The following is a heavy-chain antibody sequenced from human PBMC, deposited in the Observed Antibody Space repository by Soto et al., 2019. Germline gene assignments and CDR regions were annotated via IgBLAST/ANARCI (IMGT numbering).Heavy chain of an antibody. Sequence: PSETLSLTCTVSGGSVSSGNYYWSWIRQPPGKGLEWIGYFYYTGSTNYNPSLKSRVTISIDASKNQFSLKLSSVTAADTAVYYCARVPDYWGQGTLVTVS. V-gene: IGHV4-61*01. CDR2: FYYTGST. J-gene: IGHJ4*02. CDR1: GGSVSSGNYY. CDR3: ARVPDY.